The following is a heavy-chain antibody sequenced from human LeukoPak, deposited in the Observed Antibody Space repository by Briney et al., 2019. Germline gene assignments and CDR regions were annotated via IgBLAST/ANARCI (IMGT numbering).Heavy chain of an antibody. CDR1: GFTFITYG. Sequence: GGSLRLFCAASGFTFITYGMHWVRQAPGKGLVWVAFIRSDESNKNYADSVKGRFTISRDNSKNTLYLQMNSLRAEDTAVYYCARDLTHAFDIWGQGTMVTVSS. CDR3: ARDLTHAFDI. D-gene: IGHD1-14*01. J-gene: IGHJ3*02. CDR2: IRSDESNK. V-gene: IGHV3-30*02.